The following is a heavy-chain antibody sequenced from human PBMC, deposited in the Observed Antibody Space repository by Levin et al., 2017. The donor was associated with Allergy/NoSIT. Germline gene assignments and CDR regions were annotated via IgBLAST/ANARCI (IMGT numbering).Heavy chain of an antibody. CDR2: ISSGSSVI. Sequence: GGSLRLSCFASGFTFSNYVMNWVRQAPGKGLEWVAHISSGSSVIAYADSVKGRFTISRDNAKNSLHLQMNSPRDAATAADHCARDSSNSWPDFDYWGQGALVTVSS. CDR1: GFTFSNYV. D-gene: IGHD6-13*01. J-gene: IGHJ4*02. V-gene: IGHV3-48*03. CDR3: ARDSSNSWPDFDY.